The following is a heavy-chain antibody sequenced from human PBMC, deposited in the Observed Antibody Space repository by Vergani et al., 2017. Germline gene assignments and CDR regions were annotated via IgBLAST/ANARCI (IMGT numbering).Heavy chain of an antibody. CDR1: GFSLSNARMG. CDR3: ARIPHDDGDYDNDYYYGRDV. V-gene: IGHV2-26*01. Sequence: QVTLQESGPVLVKPTETLTLTCTVSGFSLSNARMGVSWIRQPPGKALEWLAHIFSNDEKSYSTSLKSRLTISKDTSKSQVVLTMTNMDPVDTATYYCARIPHDDGDYDNDYYYGRDVWGQGTTVTVSS. CDR2: IFSNDEK. J-gene: IGHJ6*02. D-gene: IGHD4-17*01.